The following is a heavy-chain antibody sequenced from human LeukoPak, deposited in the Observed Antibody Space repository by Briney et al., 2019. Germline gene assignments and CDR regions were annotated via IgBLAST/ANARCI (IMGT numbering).Heavy chain of an antibody. V-gene: IGHV3-23*01. CDR2: ISSSGGST. J-gene: IGHJ4*02. Sequence: GGSLRLSCAASGFTFSSYAMSWVRQAPGKGLEWVSGISSSGGSTFYADSVKGRFTISRDNSKNTLYLQMNSLRAEDTAVYYCARSRDGYNDYWGQGTLVTVSS. CDR3: ARSRDGYNDY. CDR1: GFTFSSYA. D-gene: IGHD5-24*01.